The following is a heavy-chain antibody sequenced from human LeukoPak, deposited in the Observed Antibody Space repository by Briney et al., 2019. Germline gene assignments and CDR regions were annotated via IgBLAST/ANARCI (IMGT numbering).Heavy chain of an antibody. Sequence: GGSLRLSCAASTFIFSDCAMTWVRQAPGKGLEWVSVSYSGGSTYYEDSVKGRFTASSDVSKNTLYLQMNNLRGEDTAVYYCASRHCSGENCYAGPLDFWGQGIQVTVSS. CDR1: TFIFSDCA. D-gene: IGHD2-8*02. CDR3: ASRHCSGENCYAGPLDF. J-gene: IGHJ4*02. V-gene: IGHV3-23*01. CDR2: SYSGGST.